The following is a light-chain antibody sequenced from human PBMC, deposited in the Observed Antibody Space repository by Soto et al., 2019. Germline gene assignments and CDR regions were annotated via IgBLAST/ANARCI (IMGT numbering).Light chain of an antibody. V-gene: IGLV1-44*01. J-gene: IGLJ3*02. CDR2: SNN. CDR1: NSNIGSNT. Sequence: QSVLTQPPSASGTPGQRVTISCSGSNSNIGSNTVNWYQQLPGTAPKLLIYSNNQRPSGVPDRFSGSKSGTSAPLAISGLQSEDEADYYCAAWDDSLNGWVFGGGTKLTGL. CDR3: AAWDDSLNGWV.